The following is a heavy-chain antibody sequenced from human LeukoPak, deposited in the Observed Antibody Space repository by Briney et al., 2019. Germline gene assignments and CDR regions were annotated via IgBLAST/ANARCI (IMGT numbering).Heavy chain of an antibody. Sequence: GGSLRLSCAASGFTFSSYSMNWVRQAPGKGLEWVSSISSSSSYIYYADSAKGRFTISRDNAKNSLYLQMNSLRAEDTAVYYCARDGITIFGVVIAPYFDYWGQGTPVTVSS. J-gene: IGHJ4*02. CDR1: GFTFSSYS. CDR3: ARDGITIFGVVIAPYFDY. V-gene: IGHV3-21*01. D-gene: IGHD3-3*01. CDR2: ISSSSSYI.